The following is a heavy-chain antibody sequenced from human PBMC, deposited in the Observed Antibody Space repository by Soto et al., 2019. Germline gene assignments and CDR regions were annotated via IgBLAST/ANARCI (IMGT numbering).Heavy chain of an antibody. Sequence: QLQLQESGSGLVKPSQTLSLTCAVSGDSISSGGYSWNWIRQPPGKGLEWIGYIYHSGGTDYNPSLKSRVTISVDRSKNQFSLNLRSVTAADTAVYYCARDDRSGYVFDYWGQGTLVTVSS. CDR1: GDSISSGGYS. CDR2: IYHSGGT. CDR3: ARDDRSGYVFDY. J-gene: IGHJ4*02. D-gene: IGHD3-22*01. V-gene: IGHV4-30-2*01.